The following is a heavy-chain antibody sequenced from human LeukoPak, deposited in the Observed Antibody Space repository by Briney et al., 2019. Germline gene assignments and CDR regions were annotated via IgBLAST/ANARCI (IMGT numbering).Heavy chain of an antibody. D-gene: IGHD3-22*01. V-gene: IGHV4-34*01. CDR2: INHSGST. CDR3: ARLRRYYDSSGYYSYFDY. Sequence: SETLSLTCAVYGGSFSGYYWSWIRQPPGKGLEWIGEINHSGSTNYNPSLKSRVTISVDTSKNQFSLKLSSVTAADTAVYYCARLRRYYDSSGYYSYFDYWGQGTLVTVSS. CDR1: GGSFSGYY. J-gene: IGHJ4*02.